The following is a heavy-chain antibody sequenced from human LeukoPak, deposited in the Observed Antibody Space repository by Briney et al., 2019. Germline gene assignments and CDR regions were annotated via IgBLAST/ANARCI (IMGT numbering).Heavy chain of an antibody. CDR3: AKECRSTSCYGWA. V-gene: IGHV3-23*01. D-gene: IGHD2-2*01. CDR1: GFTFSSYA. Sequence: GGSLRLSCATSGFTFSSYAMSWVRQAPGKGLEWVSAISGSGGSTYYADSVKGRFTISRDNSKNTLYLRMNSLRAEDTAVYYCAKECRSTSCYGWAWGQGTLVTVSS. CDR2: ISGSGGST. J-gene: IGHJ5*02.